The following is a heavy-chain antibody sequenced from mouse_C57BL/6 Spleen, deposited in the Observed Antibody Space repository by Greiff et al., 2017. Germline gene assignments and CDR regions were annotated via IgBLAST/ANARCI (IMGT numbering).Heavy chain of an antibody. D-gene: IGHD1-1*01. Sequence: QVQLQQPGAELVKPGASVKLSCKASGYTFTSYWMQWVKQRPGQGLEWIGEIDPSDSYTNYNQKFKGKATLTVDTSSSTAYMQLSSLTSEDSAVYYCARYGSLYYYLSWGTGTTVTVSS. CDR3: ARYGSLYYYLS. CDR2: IDPSDSYT. V-gene: IGHV1-50*01. CDR1: GYTFTSYW. J-gene: IGHJ1*03.